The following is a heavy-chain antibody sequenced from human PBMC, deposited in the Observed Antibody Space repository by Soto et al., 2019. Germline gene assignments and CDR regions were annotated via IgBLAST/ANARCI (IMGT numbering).Heavy chain of an antibody. CDR1: GYTFTSYG. Sequence: ASVKVSCKASGYTFTSYGISCVRQAPGQVLEWMGWISAYNGNTNYAQKLQGRVTMTTDTSTSTAYMELRSLRSDDTAVYYCARIHWVVPAAPGTGYDILTGYYAPSYYYGMDVWGQGTTVTVSS. CDR2: ISAYNGNT. CDR3: ARIHWVVPAAPGTGYDILTGYYAPSYYYGMDV. D-gene: IGHD3-9*01. V-gene: IGHV1-18*04. J-gene: IGHJ6*02.